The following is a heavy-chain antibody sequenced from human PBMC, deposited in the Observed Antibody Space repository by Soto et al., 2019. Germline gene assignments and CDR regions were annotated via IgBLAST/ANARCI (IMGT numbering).Heavy chain of an antibody. J-gene: IGHJ6*03. CDR2: ISAYNGNT. D-gene: IGHD5-12*01. CDR3: ARDQRPGSEWLRLPYYYYYYMDV. V-gene: IGHV1-18*01. Sequence: GASVKVSCKASGYTFTSYGISWVRQAPGQGLEWMGWISAYNGNTNYAQKLQGRVTMTTDTSTSTAYMELRSLRSDDTAVYYCARDQRPGSEWLRLPYYYYYYMDVWGKGTTVTVSS. CDR1: GYTFTSYG.